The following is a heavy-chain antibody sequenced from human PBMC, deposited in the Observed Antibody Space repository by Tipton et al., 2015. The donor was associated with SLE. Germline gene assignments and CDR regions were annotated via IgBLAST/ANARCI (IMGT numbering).Heavy chain of an antibody. D-gene: IGHD6-19*01. CDR1: GGSISSSNW. CDR3: AGGGKIWAVVFNI. V-gene: IGHV4-4*02. Sequence: TLSLTCAVSGGSISSSNWWSWVRQPPGKGLEWIGYIFYSGNTYYNPSLKSRVTISLDMSKSQFSLTVRSVTAADTAVYYCAGGGKIWAVVFNIWGQGTMVTVSS. CDR2: IFYSGNT. J-gene: IGHJ3*02.